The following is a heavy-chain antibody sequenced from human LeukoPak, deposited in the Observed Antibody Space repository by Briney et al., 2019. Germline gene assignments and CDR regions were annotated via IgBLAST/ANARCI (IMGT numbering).Heavy chain of an antibody. D-gene: IGHD3-10*01. V-gene: IGHV4-59*08. CDR3: ARHGIWFGDTNRWFDP. J-gene: IGHJ5*02. CDR1: GGSISSYY. CDR2: IYYSGST. Sequence: SETLSLTCTVSGGSISSYYWSWIRQPPGKGLEWIGYIYYSGSTNYNPSLTSRATISVDTSKNQFSLRLTPVTAADTAVYFCARHGIWFGDTNRWFDPWGQGTLVTVSS.